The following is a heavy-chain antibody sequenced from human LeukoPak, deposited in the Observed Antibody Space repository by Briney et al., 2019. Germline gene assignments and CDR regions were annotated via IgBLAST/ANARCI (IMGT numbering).Heavy chain of an antibody. J-gene: IGHJ4*02. Sequence: GGSLRLSCAASGFTFSSYWMSWVRQAPGKGLEWVANIKQDGSEKYYVDSVKGRFTISRDNAKNSLYLQMNSLRAEDTAVYHCARDGPLGVTIFGVVTVLGYFDYWGQGTLVTVSS. CDR3: ARDGPLGVTIFGVVTVLGYFDY. D-gene: IGHD3-3*01. CDR2: IKQDGSEK. V-gene: IGHV3-7*01. CDR1: GFTFSSYW.